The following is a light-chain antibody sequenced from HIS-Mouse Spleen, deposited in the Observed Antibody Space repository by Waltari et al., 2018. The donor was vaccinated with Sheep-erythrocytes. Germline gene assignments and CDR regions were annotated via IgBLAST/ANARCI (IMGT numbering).Light chain of an antibody. CDR1: SSYVGSSNL. Sequence: QSALTQPASVSGSPGQSITIPCTGTSSYVGSSNLVSWYQQHPGKAPKLMIYEGSKRPSGVSNRFSGSKSGNTASLTISGLQAEDEADYYCCSYAGSSTFHVVFGGGTKLTVL. V-gene: IGLV2-23*03. CDR2: EGS. J-gene: IGLJ2*01. CDR3: CSYAGSSTFHVV.